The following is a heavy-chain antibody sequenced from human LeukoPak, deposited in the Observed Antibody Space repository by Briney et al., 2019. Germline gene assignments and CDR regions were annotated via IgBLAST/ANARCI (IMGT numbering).Heavy chain of an antibody. Sequence: SVKVSCKASGGTFSSYAISWVRQAPGQGLEWMGGIIPIFGTANYAQKFQGRVTITADESTSTAYMELSSLRSEDTAVYYCARAPLKGIVVVPAAINYYMDVWGKGTTVTVSS. CDR3: ARAPLKGIVVVPAAINYYMDV. V-gene: IGHV1-69*01. D-gene: IGHD2-2*01. J-gene: IGHJ6*03. CDR2: IIPIFGTA. CDR1: GGTFSSYA.